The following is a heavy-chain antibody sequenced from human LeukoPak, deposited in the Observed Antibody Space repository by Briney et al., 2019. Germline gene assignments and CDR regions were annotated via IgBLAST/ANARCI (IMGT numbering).Heavy chain of an antibody. CDR3: ARDVGAARYFDY. CDR2: ISYDGSNK. CDR1: GFTFSSYA. Sequence: GGSLRLSCAASGFTFSSYAMHWVRQAPGEGLEWVAVISYDGSNKYYADSVKGRFTISRDNSKNTLYLQMNSLRAEDTAVYYCARDVGAARYFDYWGQGTLVTVSS. D-gene: IGHD6-6*01. V-gene: IGHV3-30-3*01. J-gene: IGHJ4*02.